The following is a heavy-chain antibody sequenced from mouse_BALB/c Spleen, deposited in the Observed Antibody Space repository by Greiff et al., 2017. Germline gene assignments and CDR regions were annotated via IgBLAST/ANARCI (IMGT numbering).Heavy chain of an antibody. CDR2: IDPANGNT. CDR1: GFNIKDTY. J-gene: IGHJ3*01. D-gene: IGHD2-4*01. CDR3: ARSYDYAWFAY. Sequence: EVQLVESGAELVKPGASVKLSCTASGFNIKDTYMHWVKQRPEQGLEWIGRIDPANGNTKYDPKFQGKATITADTSSNTAYLQLSSLTSEDTAVYYCARSYDYAWFAYWGQGTLVTVSA. V-gene: IGHV14-3*02.